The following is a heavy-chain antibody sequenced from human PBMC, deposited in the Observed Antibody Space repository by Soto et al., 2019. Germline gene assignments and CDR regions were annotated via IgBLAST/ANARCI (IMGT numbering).Heavy chain of an antibody. D-gene: IGHD2-15*01. V-gene: IGHV3-9*01. J-gene: IGHJ3*02. Sequence: EVQLVESGGGLVQPGRSLRLSCAASGFTFDDYAMHWVRQAPGKGLERVSGISWNSGSIGYADSVKGRFTISRDNAKNSLYLQMNSLRAEDTALYYCAKDIFEVAATLGGAFYIWGQGTMVTVSS. CDR2: ISWNSGSI. CDR1: GFTFDDYA. CDR3: AKDIFEVAATLGGAFYI.